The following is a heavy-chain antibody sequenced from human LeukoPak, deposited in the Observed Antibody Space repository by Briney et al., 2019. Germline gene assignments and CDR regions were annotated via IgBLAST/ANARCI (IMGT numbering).Heavy chain of an antibody. CDR2: IYYSGST. D-gene: IGHD1-7*01. V-gene: IGHV4-59*01. J-gene: IGHJ3*02. Sequence: SETLSLTCTVSGGSISSYYWSWIRQPPGKGLEWTGHIYYSGSTNYNPSLKSRVTISVDTSKNQVSLNLSSVTAADTAVYYCARDLWNYSDAFDIWGQGTMVTVSS. CDR1: GGSISSYY. CDR3: ARDLWNYSDAFDI.